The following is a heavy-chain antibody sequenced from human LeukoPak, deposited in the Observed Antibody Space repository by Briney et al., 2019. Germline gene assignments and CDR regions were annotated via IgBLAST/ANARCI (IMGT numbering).Heavy chain of an antibody. CDR3: ARDLVGATTYYYYYYYMDV. Sequence: GGSLRLSCAASGFTFSSYSMNWVRQAPGKGLEWVSSISSSSSYIYYADSVKGRFTISRDNAKNSLYLQMNSLRAEDTAVYYCARDLVGATTYYYYYYYMDVWGKGTTVTVSS. V-gene: IGHV3-21*01. CDR1: GFTFSSYS. D-gene: IGHD1-26*01. CDR2: ISSSSSYI. J-gene: IGHJ6*03.